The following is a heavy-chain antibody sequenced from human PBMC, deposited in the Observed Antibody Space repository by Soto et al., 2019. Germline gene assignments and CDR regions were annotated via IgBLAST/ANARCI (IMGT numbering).Heavy chain of an antibody. J-gene: IGHJ4*02. CDR2: IYYSRST. CDR1: GGSISSGDYY. V-gene: IGHV4-31*03. Sequence: SETLSLTCTVSGGSISSGDYYWSWIRQHPGKGLEWIGYIYYSRSTYYNPSLKSRVTISVDTSKNRFSLKLSSVTAADTAVYYCARRYGYSFDYWGQGTLVTVSS. D-gene: IGHD1-1*01. CDR3: ARRYGYSFDY.